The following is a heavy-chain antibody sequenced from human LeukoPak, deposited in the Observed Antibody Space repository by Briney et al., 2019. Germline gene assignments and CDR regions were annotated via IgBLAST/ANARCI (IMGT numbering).Heavy chain of an antibody. CDR3: ARDTSTVTTHYYMDV. V-gene: IGHV3-11*04. CDR2: ISSSGSTI. CDR1: GFTFSDYY. Sequence: GGSLRLSCAASGFTFSDYYMSWIRQAPGKGLEWVSYISSSGSTIYYADSVKGRFTISRDNAKNSLYLQMNSLRAEDTAVYYCARDTSTVTTHYYMDVWGKGTTVTVSS. D-gene: IGHD4-11*01. J-gene: IGHJ6*03.